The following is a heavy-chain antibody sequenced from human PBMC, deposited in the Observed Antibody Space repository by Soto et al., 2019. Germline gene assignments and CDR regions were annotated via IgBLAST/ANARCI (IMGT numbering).Heavy chain of an antibody. J-gene: IGHJ4*02. CDR2: ISWNSGSI. CDR1: GSTFDDYA. CDR3: AKGNFRPRRYQLIVGAPDYFDY. V-gene: IGHV3-9*01. D-gene: IGHD1-26*01. Sequence: PVGSLRLSCAASGSTFDDYAMHWVRQAPGKGLEWVSGISWNSGSIGYADSVKGRFTISRDNAKNSLYLQMNSLRAEDTALYYCAKGNFRPRRYQLIVGAPDYFDYWGQGTQVTVSS.